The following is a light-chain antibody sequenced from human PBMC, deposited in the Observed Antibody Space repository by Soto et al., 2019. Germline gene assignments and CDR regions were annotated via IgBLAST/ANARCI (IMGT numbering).Light chain of an antibody. CDR1: QSVSSSY. CDR2: GAS. J-gene: IGKJ3*01. CDR3: QHYGSSPFT. V-gene: IGKV3-20*01. Sequence: EIVLTQSPGTLSLSPGERATLSCRASQSVSSSYLAWYQQKPGQAPRLLVYGASSRATGIPDRFSGSGSGTDLTLTISRVEPEDFAVYYCQHYGSSPFTFGPGTKADIK.